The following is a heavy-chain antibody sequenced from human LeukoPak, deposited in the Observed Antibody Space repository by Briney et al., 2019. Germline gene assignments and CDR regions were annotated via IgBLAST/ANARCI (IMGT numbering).Heavy chain of an antibody. V-gene: IGHV1-2*02. Sequence: ASVKVSCKASGYTFTGYYMHWVRQAPGQGLEWMGWINPNSGGTNYAQKFQGRVTMTRDTSISTAYMELSRLRSDDTAVYYCARAPSAIVGANTRFDYWGQGTLVTVSS. CDR1: GYTFTGYY. CDR3: ARAPSAIVGANTRFDY. D-gene: IGHD1-26*01. CDR2: INPNSGGT. J-gene: IGHJ4*02.